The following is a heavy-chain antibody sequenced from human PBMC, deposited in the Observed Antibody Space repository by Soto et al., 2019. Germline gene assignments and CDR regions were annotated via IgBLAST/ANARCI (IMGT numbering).Heavy chain of an antibody. CDR1: GGTFSSYA. CDR3: ATPVEGALDYYYGMDV. V-gene: IGHV1-69*13. CDR2: IIPIFGTA. J-gene: IGHJ6*02. Sequence: SLNISCNASGGTFSSYAISWVRQAPGQGLEWMGGIIPIFGTANYAQKFQGRVTITADESTSTAYMELSSLRSEDTAVYYCATPVEGALDYYYGMDVWGQGTSVTVPS. D-gene: IGHD1-26*01.